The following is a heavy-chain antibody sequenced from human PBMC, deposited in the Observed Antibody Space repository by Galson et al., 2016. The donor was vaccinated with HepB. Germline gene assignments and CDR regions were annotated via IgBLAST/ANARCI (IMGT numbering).Heavy chain of an antibody. D-gene: IGHD2-2*01. V-gene: IGHV3-11*01. CDR2: ISGSGRTI. CDR1: GFTFSDSY. J-gene: IGHJ6*04. Sequence: SLRLSCATSGFTFSDSYMSWIRQASGTGLEWFSYISGSGRTIYYPESMRGRFTVARDNAKNSLFLQLNSLRAEDTAVYYCARDGCSTTTCYSDYYYYHGLDVWGKGTTVTVSS. CDR3: ARDGCSTTTCYSDYYYYHGLDV.